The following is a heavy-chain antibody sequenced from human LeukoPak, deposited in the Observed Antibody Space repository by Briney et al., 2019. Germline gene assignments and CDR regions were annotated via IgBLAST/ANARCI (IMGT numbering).Heavy chain of an antibody. D-gene: IGHD2-21*01. CDR2: MNPTSGDT. V-gene: IGHV1-8*01. Sequence: GASVKVSCKASGYTFSDYEVNWVRQAPGQGLEWMGWMNPTSGDTGYAQKFQGRVTMTRSMSRNTAYMELSRLRSEDTAVYFCARVVMKAFYYYYMDVWGKGTTIIISS. CDR3: ARVVMKAFYYYYMDV. CDR1: GYTFSDYE. J-gene: IGHJ6*03.